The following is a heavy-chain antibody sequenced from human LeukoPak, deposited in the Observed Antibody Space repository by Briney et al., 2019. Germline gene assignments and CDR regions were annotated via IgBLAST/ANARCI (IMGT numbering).Heavy chain of an antibody. V-gene: IGHV4-30-2*01. CDR2: IYHSGST. Sequence: PSETLSLTCTVSGGSISSGGYYWSWIRQPPGKGLEWIGYIYHSGSTYYNPSLKSRVTISVDRSKNQFSLKLSSVTAADTAVYYCTRVEQGYYFDYWGQGTLVTVSS. D-gene: IGHD1-26*01. CDR3: TRVEQGYYFDY. CDR1: GGSISSGGYY. J-gene: IGHJ4*02.